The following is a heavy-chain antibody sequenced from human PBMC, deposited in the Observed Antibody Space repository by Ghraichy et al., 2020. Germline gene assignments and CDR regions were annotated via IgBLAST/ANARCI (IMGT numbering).Heavy chain of an antibody. Sequence: SVKVSCKASGGTFSSYAISWVRQAPGQGLEWMGRIIPILGIANYAQKFQGRVTITADKSTSTAYMELSSLRSEDTAVYYCARVGDDTAMGQTLDYWGQGTLVTVSS. J-gene: IGHJ4*02. V-gene: IGHV1-69*04. CDR1: GGTFSSYA. CDR3: ARVGDDTAMGQTLDY. D-gene: IGHD5-18*01. CDR2: IIPILGIA.